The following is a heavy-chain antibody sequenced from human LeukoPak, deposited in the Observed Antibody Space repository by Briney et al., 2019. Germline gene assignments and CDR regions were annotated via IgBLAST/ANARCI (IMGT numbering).Heavy chain of an antibody. J-gene: IGHJ4*02. D-gene: IGHD3-16*01. V-gene: IGHV1-46*01. CDR1: GYTFTAYY. CDR3: VREKSGGTYDY. Sequence: ASVTVSCKASGYTFTAYYIQWVRQAPGQGLEWMGTIRPGDTRTTYAQKFQGRVTMTWDISTTTGYMELSSLRSEDTAVYYCVREKSGGTYDYWGQGTLVTVSS. CDR2: IRPGDTRT.